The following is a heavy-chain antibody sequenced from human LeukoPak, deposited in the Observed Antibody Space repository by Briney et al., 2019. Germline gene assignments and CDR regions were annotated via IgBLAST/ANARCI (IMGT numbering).Heavy chain of an antibody. CDR3: ATIGVSGSYWDFAQ. Sequence: GASVKVSCKASGYTFTGYYMHWVRQAPGQGLEWMGWINPNSGGTNYAQKFQGRVAMTFDTSTSTVYMELTSLTSDDTGIYFCATIGVSGSYWDFAQWGHGTLVTVSS. CDR2: INPNSGGT. D-gene: IGHD1-26*01. J-gene: IGHJ4*01. CDR1: GYTFTGYY. V-gene: IGHV1-2*02.